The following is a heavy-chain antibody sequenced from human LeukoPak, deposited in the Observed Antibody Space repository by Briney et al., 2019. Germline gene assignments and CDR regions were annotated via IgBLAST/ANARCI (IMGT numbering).Heavy chain of an antibody. Sequence: PSETLSLTCTVSGGSISSYYWSWIRQPAGKGLEWIGRIYTSGSTNYNPSLKSRVTMSVDTSKNQFSLKLSSVTAADTAVYYCARRSLITMVRGVIIYYYYYMDVWGKGTTVTISS. J-gene: IGHJ6*03. CDR2: IYTSGST. CDR1: GGSISSYY. V-gene: IGHV4-4*07. D-gene: IGHD3-10*01. CDR3: ARRSLITMVRGVIIYYYYYMDV.